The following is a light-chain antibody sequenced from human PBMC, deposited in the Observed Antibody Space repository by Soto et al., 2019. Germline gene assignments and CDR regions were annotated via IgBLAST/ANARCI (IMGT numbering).Light chain of an antibody. Sequence: QSALTQPASVSGSPGQSVTISCTGTSSDIGHYNHVSWYQQLPGKAPKVMIYDVNNRPSGISNRFSGSKSGNTASLTISGLQAEDEADYFCCSFTVSATYVFGTGTKVTVL. V-gene: IGLV2-14*03. CDR2: DVN. CDR3: CSFTVSATYV. CDR1: SSDIGHYNH. J-gene: IGLJ1*01.